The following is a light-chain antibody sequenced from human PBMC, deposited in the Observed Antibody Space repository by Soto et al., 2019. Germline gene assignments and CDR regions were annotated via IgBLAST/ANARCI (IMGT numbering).Light chain of an antibody. J-gene: IGLJ2*01. CDR3: SSYVASGNLVL. V-gene: IGLV2-8*01. CDR1: SSGVGGYTF. CDR2: EVS. Sequence: QSVLTQPPSASESPGQSVTISCTGASSGVGGYTFVSWYQQFPGRAPKLLLYEVSKRPSGVLDRFSGSNSGNTTYLTVSGLQPDDEADYYCSSYVASGNLVLFGGGTKVTVL.